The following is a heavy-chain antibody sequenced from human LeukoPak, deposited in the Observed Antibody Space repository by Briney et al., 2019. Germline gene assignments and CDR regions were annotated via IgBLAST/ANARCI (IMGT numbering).Heavy chain of an antibody. CDR2: INPNSDGT. J-gene: IGHJ6*02. V-gene: IGHV1-2*02. CDR1: GYTFTGYY. CDR3: ARDRPIGTNIVVVTGPPSYGMDV. Sequence: GASVKVSCKASGYTFTGYYMHWVRQAPGQGLEWMGWINPNSDGTNYAQKFQGRVTMTRDTSISTAYMELSRLRSDDTAVYYCARDRPIGTNIVVVTGPPSYGMDVWGQGTTVTVSS. D-gene: IGHD2-21*02.